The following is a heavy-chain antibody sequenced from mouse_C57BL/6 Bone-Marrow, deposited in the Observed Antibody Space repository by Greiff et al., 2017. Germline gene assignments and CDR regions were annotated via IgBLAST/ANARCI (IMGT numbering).Heavy chain of an antibody. Sequence: VQLKESGGGLVQPGGSMKLSCVASGFTFSNYWMNWVRQSPEKGLEWVAQIRLKSDNYATHYAESVKGRFTISRDDSKSSVYLQMNNLRAEDTGIYYCTGGYGSSYRFAYWGQGTLVTVSA. J-gene: IGHJ3*01. D-gene: IGHD1-1*01. CDR2: IRLKSDNYAT. CDR3: TGGYGSSYRFAY. V-gene: IGHV6-3*01. CDR1: GFTFSNYW.